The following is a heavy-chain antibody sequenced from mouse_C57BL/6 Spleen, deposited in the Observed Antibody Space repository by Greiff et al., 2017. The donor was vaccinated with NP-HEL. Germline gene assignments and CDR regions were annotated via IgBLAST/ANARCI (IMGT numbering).Heavy chain of an antibody. J-gene: IGHJ4*01. CDR2: IDPETGGT. V-gene: IGHV1-15*01. CDR1: GYTFTDYE. CDR3: TRVFYSNAMDY. Sequence: QVQLKESGAELVRPGASVTLSCKASGYTFTDYEMHWVKQTPVHGLEWIGAIDPETGGTAYNQKFKGKAILTADKSSSTAYMELRSLTSEDSAVYYCTRVFYSNAMDYWGQGTSVTVSS. D-gene: IGHD2-5*01.